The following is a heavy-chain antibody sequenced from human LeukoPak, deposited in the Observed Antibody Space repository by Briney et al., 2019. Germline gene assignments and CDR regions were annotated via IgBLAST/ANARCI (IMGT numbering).Heavy chain of an antibody. Sequence: SETLSLTCTVSGGSISSYYWSWIRQPPGKGLEWIGYIYYSGSTNYNPSLKSRVTISVDTSKNQFSLKLSSVTAADTAVYYCARENDYGDYYYGMDVWGQGTTDTVSS. CDR2: IYYSGST. CDR3: ARENDYGDYYYGMDV. D-gene: IGHD4-17*01. CDR1: GGSISSYY. V-gene: IGHV4-59*01. J-gene: IGHJ6*02.